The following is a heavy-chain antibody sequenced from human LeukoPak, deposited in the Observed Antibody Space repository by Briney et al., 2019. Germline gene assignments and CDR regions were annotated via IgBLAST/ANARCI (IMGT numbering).Heavy chain of an antibody. J-gene: IGHJ5*02. CDR3: ARPYYYDSRIDP. V-gene: IGHV4-30-4*01. CDR2: TYYSGST. Sequence: SETLSLTCTVSGGSISSYYWSWIRQPPGKGLEWIGYTYYSGSTYYNPSLKNRVSISVDTSKNQFSLNLSSVTAADMAVYCCARPYYYDSRIDPWGQGTLVTVSS. D-gene: IGHD3-22*01. CDR1: GGSISSYY.